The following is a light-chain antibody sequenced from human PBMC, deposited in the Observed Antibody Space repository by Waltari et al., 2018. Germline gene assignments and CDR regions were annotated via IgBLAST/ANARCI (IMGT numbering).Light chain of an antibody. CDR1: QSVRSY. Sequence: EIVLTQSPATLSLSPGERATLSCRASQSVRSYLAWYQQNPGQAPRLLIYDASNRATGIPARFSGSGSGTDFTLTISSLEPEDFAVYYCQQRSNWLGTFGGGTKVEIK. J-gene: IGKJ4*01. CDR2: DAS. V-gene: IGKV3-11*01. CDR3: QQRSNWLGT.